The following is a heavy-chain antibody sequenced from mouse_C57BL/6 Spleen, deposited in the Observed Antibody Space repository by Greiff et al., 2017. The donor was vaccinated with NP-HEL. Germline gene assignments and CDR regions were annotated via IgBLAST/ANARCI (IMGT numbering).Heavy chain of an antibody. J-gene: IGHJ2*01. CDR2: IYPGDGDT. CDR3: AREDGGYFDY. Sequence: VQGVESGAELVKPGASVKISCKASGYAFSSYWMNWVKQRPGKGLEWIGQIYPGDGDTNYNGKFKGKATLTADKSSSTAYMQLSSLTSEDSAVYFCAREDGGYFDYWGQGTTLTVSS. CDR1: GYAFSSYW. V-gene: IGHV1-80*01.